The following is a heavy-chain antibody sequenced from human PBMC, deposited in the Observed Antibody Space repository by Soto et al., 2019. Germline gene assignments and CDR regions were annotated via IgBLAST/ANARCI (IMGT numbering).Heavy chain of an antibody. Sequence: GGSLRLSCAASAFTFSSYGMHWVRQAPGKGLEWVAVISYDGSNKYYADSVKGRFTISRDNSKNTLYLQMNSLRAEDTAVYYCAKVGLLAGYYFDYWGQGTLVTVSS. CDR3: AKVGLLAGYYFDY. D-gene: IGHD3-16*01. CDR2: ISYDGSNK. CDR1: AFTFSSYG. V-gene: IGHV3-30*18. J-gene: IGHJ4*02.